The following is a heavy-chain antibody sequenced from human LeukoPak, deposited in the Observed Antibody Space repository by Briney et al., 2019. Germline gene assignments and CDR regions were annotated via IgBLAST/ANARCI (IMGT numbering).Heavy chain of an antibody. D-gene: IGHD3-22*01. CDR2: ISWDGGST. CDR3: AKEDSSCYYYFDY. Sequence: GGSLRLSCAASGFTFDDYTMHCVRQAPGKGLEWVSLISWDGGSTYYADSVKGRFTISRDNSKNSLYLQMNSLRTEDTALYYCAKEDSSCYYYFDYWGQGTLVTVSS. J-gene: IGHJ4*02. V-gene: IGHV3-43*01. CDR1: GFTFDDYT.